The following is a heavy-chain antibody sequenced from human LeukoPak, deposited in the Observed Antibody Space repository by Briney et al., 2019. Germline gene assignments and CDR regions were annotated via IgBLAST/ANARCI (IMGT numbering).Heavy chain of an antibody. J-gene: IGHJ4*02. Sequence: PSETLSLTCTVSGVSISSYYWSWIRQPPGKGLEWIGYIYYSGSTNYNPSLKSRVTISVDTSKNQFSLKLSSVTAADTAVYYCARLPYSSSRGQDDWGQGTLVTVSS. CDR3: ARLPYSSSRGQDD. CDR1: GVSISSYY. D-gene: IGHD6-6*01. V-gene: IGHV4-59*08. CDR2: IYYSGST.